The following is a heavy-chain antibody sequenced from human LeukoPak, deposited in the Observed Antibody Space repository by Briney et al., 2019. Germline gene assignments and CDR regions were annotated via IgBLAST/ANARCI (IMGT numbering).Heavy chain of an antibody. J-gene: IGHJ4*02. CDR3: ATPSRYGDALRY. Sequence: WASVTVSCKASGGTFSSYAISWVRQAPGQGLEWMGGIIPIFGTANYAQKFQGRVTITADESTSTAYMELSSLRSEDTAVYYCATPSRYGDALRYWGQGTLVTVSS. D-gene: IGHD4-17*01. V-gene: IGHV1-69*13. CDR2: IIPIFGTA. CDR1: GGTFSSYA.